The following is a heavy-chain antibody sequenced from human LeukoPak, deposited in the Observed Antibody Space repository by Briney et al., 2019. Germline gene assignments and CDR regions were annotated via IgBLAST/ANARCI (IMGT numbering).Heavy chain of an antibody. J-gene: IGHJ5*02. CDR1: GFTFSDYS. Sequence: PGGSLRLSCAASGFTFSDYSMNWVRQAPGKGLEWVASISSSSPYIYYTDSVKGRFTISRDNAKNSLYLQMNSLRAEDTAVYYCARGQYYGSLVLDPWGQGTLVTVSS. CDR2: ISSSSPYI. D-gene: IGHD3-10*01. V-gene: IGHV3-21*01. CDR3: ARGQYYGSLVLDP.